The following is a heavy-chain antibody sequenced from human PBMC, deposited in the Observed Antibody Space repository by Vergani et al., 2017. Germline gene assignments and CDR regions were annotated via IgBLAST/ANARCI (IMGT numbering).Heavy chain of an antibody. V-gene: IGHV1-69*01. CDR2: INPIFGTA. CDR1: GYTFTGYY. J-gene: IGHJ6*03. Sequence: QVQLVQSGAEVKKPGASVKVSCKASGYTFTGYYMHWVRQAPGQGLEWMGWINPIFGTANYAQKFPGRVTITADESTSTAYMELSSLRSEDAAVYYCARVIGSYGGGYYYYYMDVWGKGTTVTVSS. D-gene: IGHD1-26*01. CDR3: ARVIGSYGGGYYYYYMDV.